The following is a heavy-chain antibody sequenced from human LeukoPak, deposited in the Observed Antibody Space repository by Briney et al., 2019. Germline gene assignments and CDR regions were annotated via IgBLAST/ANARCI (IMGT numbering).Heavy chain of an antibody. CDR1: GYTFTSYD. D-gene: IGHD1-1*01. CDR2: MSPNSGNT. J-gene: IGHJ3*01. Sequence: GASVKVSCKASGYTFTSYDISWVRQAPGQGLEWMGWMSPNSGNTGYAQKFRGRVIMTRNTSISTAYMELSSLRSEDTAVYYCARGRHNNCWGQGTMVTVSS. V-gene: IGHV1-8*01. CDR3: ARGRHNNC.